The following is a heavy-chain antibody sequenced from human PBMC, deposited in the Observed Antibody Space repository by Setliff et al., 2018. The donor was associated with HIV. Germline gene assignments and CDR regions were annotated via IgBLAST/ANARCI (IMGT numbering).Heavy chain of an antibody. D-gene: IGHD3-22*01. Sequence: GASVKVSCKTSGYTFTNYGISWVRKAPGQGLEWMGWVTASDGNTNYAQKLQGRVTMTTDTSTSTAYMELRSLRPDDTAVYYCAREIGDYYDSSGYYPPTDYYYGMDVWGQGTTVTVSS. CDR2: VTASDGNT. CDR3: AREIGDYYDSSGYYPPTDYYYGMDV. V-gene: IGHV1-18*01. J-gene: IGHJ6*02. CDR1: GYTFTNYG.